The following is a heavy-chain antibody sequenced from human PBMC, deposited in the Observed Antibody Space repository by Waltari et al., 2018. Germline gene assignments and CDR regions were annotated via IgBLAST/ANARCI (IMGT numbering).Heavy chain of an antibody. CDR3: ARVSKGIHFDY. CDR2: IKEDGTEE. Sequence: EVQLVESGGGLVQPGGSLRLSCTASGFTFVNYGMSWVRQAPGKGLQWVAYIKEDGTEESYLDSLKGRFTISRDDAKNSLHLQMNSLIVEDTAIYYCARVSKGIHFDYWGQGTLVTVSS. CDR1: GFTFVNYG. J-gene: IGHJ4*02. V-gene: IGHV3-7*04.